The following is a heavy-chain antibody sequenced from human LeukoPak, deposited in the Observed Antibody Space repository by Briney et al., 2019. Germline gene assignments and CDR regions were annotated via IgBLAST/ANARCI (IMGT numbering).Heavy chain of an antibody. V-gene: IGHV4-4*07. Sequence: SETLSLACTASGGSISNFYWSWIRQPAGKTLEWIGRIYSSGSTNYNPSLKSRVTMSLDTSKNQFSLKLSSVTAADTAVYFCARGRGSSWLYYFDYWGQGTLVTVSS. J-gene: IGHJ4*02. D-gene: IGHD6-13*01. CDR1: GGSISNFY. CDR2: IYSSGST. CDR3: ARGRGSSWLYYFDY.